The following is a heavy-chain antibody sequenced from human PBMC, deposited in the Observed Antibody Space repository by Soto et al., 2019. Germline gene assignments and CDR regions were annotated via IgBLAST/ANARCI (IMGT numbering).Heavy chain of an antibody. Sequence: GGSLSLSCAAPGFPFTSYAMSWVRQAPGWGLEWVSAISGSGGSTYYADSVKGRFTISRDNSKNTLYLQMNSLRAEDTAVYYCAKEVRSMIVVVITSFDYWGQGT. CDR1: GFPFTSYA. CDR3: AKEVRSMIVVVITSFDY. J-gene: IGHJ4*02. CDR2: ISGSGGST. V-gene: IGHV3-23*01. D-gene: IGHD3-22*01.